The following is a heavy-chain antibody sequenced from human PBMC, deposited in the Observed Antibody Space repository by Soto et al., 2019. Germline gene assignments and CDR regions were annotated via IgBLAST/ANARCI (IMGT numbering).Heavy chain of an antibody. J-gene: IGHJ6*03. D-gene: IGHD3-16*01. Sequence: GGSLRLSCAASGFTFSSYAMSWVRQAPGKGLEWVSAIRGSGGSTYHADSVKGRFTISRDNSKNTLYLQMNSLRAEDTAVYYCAKSYDSYYYYYYMDVWGKGTTVTVSS. V-gene: IGHV3-23*01. CDR3: AKSYDSYYYYYYMDV. CDR2: IRGSGGST. CDR1: GFTFSSYA.